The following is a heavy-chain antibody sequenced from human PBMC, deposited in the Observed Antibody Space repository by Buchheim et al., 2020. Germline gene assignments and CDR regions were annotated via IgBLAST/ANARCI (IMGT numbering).Heavy chain of an antibody. CDR1: GFTFSSYG. J-gene: IGHJ6*02. CDR3: AKDSFPSGWCTVGRYYGMDV. CDR2: ISYDGSNK. D-gene: IGHD6-19*01. V-gene: IGHV3-30*18. Sequence: QVQLVESGGGVVQPGRSLRLSCAASGFTFSSYGMHWVRQAPGKGLEWVAVISYDGSNKYYADSVKGRFTISRDNSKNTLYLQMNSLRAEDTAVYYCAKDSFPSGWCTVGRYYGMDVWGQGTT.